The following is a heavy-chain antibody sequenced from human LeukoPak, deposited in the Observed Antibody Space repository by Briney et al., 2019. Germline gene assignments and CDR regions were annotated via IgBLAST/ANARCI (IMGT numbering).Heavy chain of an antibody. CDR2: IYYSRST. V-gene: IGHV4-39*01. Sequence: SGTLSLTCTVSWGSIDSSSYYWGWIRQPPGKGLEWIGSIYYSRSTDYEPSLKSRVTIAVEPSKNQFPLKLSSVTAEDTALYYCSSSDSVYYFDYWGQGTLVTVSS. CDR3: SSSDSVYYFDY. CDR1: WGSIDSSSYY. J-gene: IGHJ4*02. D-gene: IGHD2-21*02.